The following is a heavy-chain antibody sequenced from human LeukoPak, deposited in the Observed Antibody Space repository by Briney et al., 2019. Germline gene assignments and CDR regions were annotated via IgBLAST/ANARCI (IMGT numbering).Heavy chain of an antibody. Sequence: GGSLRLSCAASGFTVSSNYMSWVRQAPGKGLEWVSAISGSGGSTYYADSVKGRFTISRDNSKNTLYLQMNSLRAEDTAVYYCARDSGYDPNPFDYWGQGTLVTVSS. J-gene: IGHJ4*02. V-gene: IGHV3-23*01. CDR1: GFTVSSNY. CDR2: ISGSGGST. CDR3: ARDSGYDPNPFDY. D-gene: IGHD5-12*01.